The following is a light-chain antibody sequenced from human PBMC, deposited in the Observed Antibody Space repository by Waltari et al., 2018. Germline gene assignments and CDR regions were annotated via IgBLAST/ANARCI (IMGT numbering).Light chain of an antibody. Sequence: SYVLTQPPSVSVAPGKAARITCGGTSIGSRSVNWYQQKPGQAPVLVIYYDSDRPSGIPERISGSKSGNTATLTISRVEAGDEAAYYCQLWESGSDRVVFGGGTKLTVL. CDR1: SIGSRS. CDR3: QLWESGSDRVV. CDR2: YDS. J-gene: IGLJ2*01. V-gene: IGLV3-21*01.